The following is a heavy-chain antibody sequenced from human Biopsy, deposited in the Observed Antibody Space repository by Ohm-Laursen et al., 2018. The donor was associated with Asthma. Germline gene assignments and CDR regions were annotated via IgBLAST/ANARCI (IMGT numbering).Heavy chain of an antibody. CDR1: GFTFSSYS. Sequence: SLRLSCAASGFTFSSYSMNWVRQAPGKGLEWVSSISSSSYIYYADSVKGRFTISRDNAKNSLYLQMNSLRAEDTAVYYRARVDTIFGVVIPIYYYYGMDVWGQGTTVTVSS. CDR3: ARVDTIFGVVIPIYYYYGMDV. V-gene: IGHV3-21*01. D-gene: IGHD3-3*01. J-gene: IGHJ6*02. CDR2: ISSSSYI.